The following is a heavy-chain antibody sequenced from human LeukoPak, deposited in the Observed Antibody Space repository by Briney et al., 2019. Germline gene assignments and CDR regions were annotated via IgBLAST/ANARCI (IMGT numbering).Heavy chain of an antibody. CDR1: GFTFSSYA. CDR2: ISGSGGST. Sequence: GGSLRLSCAASGFTFSSYAMSWVRQAPGKGLEWVSAISGSGGSTYYADSVKGRFTISRDNSKNTLYLQMNSLRAEDTAVYYCARGYGDEEYNWFDPWGQGTLVTVS. CDR3: ARGYGDEEYNWFDP. J-gene: IGHJ5*02. D-gene: IGHD4-17*01. V-gene: IGHV3-23*01.